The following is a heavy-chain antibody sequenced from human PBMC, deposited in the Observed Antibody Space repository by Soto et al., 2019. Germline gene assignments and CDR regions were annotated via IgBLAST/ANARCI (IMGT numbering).Heavy chain of an antibody. J-gene: IGHJ3*02. V-gene: IGHV3-48*02. CDR2: LSSSKTYI. CDR1: GFSFTSYS. CDR3: VRDSGWAFDI. D-gene: IGHD6-19*01. Sequence: EVQLVKSGGDLVHPGQSLRLSCAASGFSFTSYSMNWVRQAPGKGLEWIAYLSSSKTYIWYADSVKGRFTISRDNAKNSLSLQMNSLRDEDTAVYYCVRDSGWAFDICVLGTMVTVSS.